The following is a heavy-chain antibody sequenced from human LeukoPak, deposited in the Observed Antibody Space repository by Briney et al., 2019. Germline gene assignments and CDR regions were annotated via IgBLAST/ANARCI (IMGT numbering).Heavy chain of an antibody. D-gene: IGHD5-12*01. Sequence: SGGSLRLSCAASGFTFSRYQMTWGRQAPGEGLEWVAKVEQDGDKKYYVDSVKGRFTISRDNAKNSLYLQMNSLRAEDTAVYYCARVDIVARGIKRGPFDYWGQGTLVTVSS. J-gene: IGHJ4*02. CDR1: GFTFSRYQ. CDR3: ARVDIVARGIKRGPFDY. CDR2: VEQDGDKK. V-gene: IGHV3-7*01.